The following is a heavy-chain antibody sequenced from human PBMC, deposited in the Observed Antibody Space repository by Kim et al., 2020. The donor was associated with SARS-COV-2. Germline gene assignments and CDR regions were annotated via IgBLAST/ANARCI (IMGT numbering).Heavy chain of an antibody. CDR1: GFTFSSYW. CDR3: ARDGSS. CDR2: INEYGSKI. V-gene: IGHV3-7*01. Sequence: LSLTCAASGFTFSSYWMNWVSQAPGKGPEWVANINEYGSKISYADSVRGRFTISRDNAESSLYLQMNSLRAEDTAMYYCARDGSSWGPGTLVTISS. J-gene: IGHJ5*02.